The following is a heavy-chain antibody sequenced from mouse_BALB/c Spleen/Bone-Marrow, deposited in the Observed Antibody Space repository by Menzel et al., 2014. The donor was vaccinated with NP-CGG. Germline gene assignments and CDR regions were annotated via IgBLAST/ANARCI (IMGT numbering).Heavy chain of an antibody. D-gene: IGHD2-4*01. CDR2: IWGDGST. J-gene: IGHJ4*01. CDR1: GFSLTGYG. CDR3: ARDSFLITRALDY. Sequence: QVHVKQSGPGLVAPSQSQSITCTVSGFSLTGYGVSWVRQPPGKGLEWLGMIWGDGSTDYNSALKSRLSINKDNSKSQVFLKMNSLQTDDTARYYCARDSFLITRALDYWGQGTSVTVSS. V-gene: IGHV2-6-7*01.